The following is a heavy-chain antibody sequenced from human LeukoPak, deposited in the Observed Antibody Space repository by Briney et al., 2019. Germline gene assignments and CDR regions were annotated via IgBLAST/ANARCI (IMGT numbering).Heavy chain of an antibody. Sequence: NPSETLSLTCTVSGGSISSSSYYWGWIRQPPGKGLEWIGSIYYSGSTYYNPSLKSRVTISVDTSKNQFSLQLNSVTPEDTAVYYCARGRYTMVRGVIGRDTDYYYYSYMDVWGKGTTVTISS. D-gene: IGHD3-10*01. J-gene: IGHJ6*03. V-gene: IGHV4-39*01. CDR2: IYYSGST. CDR3: ARGRYTMVRGVIGRDTDYYYYSYMDV. CDR1: GGSISSSSYY.